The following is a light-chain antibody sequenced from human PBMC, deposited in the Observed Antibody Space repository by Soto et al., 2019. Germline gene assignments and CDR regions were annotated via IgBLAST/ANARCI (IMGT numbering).Light chain of an antibody. Sequence: QSVLTQPASLSGSPGQSITISCTGASSDFGTYNLVSWYQQHPGKAPKLMIYEVSKRPSGVSNRFSGSKSGNTASLTISGLQAEDEADYYCCSYAGSNTLYVFGTGTKVTVL. CDR2: EVS. J-gene: IGLJ1*01. V-gene: IGLV2-23*02. CDR1: SSDFGTYNL. CDR3: CSYAGSNTLYV.